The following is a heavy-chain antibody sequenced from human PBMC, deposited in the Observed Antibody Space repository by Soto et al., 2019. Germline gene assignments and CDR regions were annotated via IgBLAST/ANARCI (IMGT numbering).Heavy chain of an antibody. V-gene: IGHV3-23*01. Sequence: PGGSLRLSCAASGFTFSSYAMSWVRQAPGKWLEWVSAISGSGGSTYYADSVKGRFTISRDNSKNTLYLQMSSLRAEDTAVYYCAKPSSVVVPRANFDYWGQGXLVTVYS. D-gene: IGHD3-22*01. CDR2: ISGSGGST. J-gene: IGHJ4*02. CDR1: GFTFSSYA. CDR3: AKPSSVVVPRANFDY.